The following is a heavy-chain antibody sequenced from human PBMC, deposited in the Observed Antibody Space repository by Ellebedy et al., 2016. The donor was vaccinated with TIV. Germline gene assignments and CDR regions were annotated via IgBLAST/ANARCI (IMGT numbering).Heavy chain of an antibody. CDR3: ARKTPYGSGTYDF. V-gene: IGHV5-10-1*01. CDR2: VDPSDPYP. CDR1: GFTFSDYW. J-gene: IGHJ4*02. D-gene: IGHD3-10*01. Sequence: GGSLRLXXQGSGFTFSDYWITWVRQLPGKGLEWVGRVDPSDPYPNYSPSLQGHVTTSVDKSINTAYLQWNSLKASDTAMYYCARKTPYGSGTYDFWGQGTQVTVSS.